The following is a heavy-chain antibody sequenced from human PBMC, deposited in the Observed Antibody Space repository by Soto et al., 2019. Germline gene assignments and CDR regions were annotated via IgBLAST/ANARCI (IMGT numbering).Heavy chain of an antibody. D-gene: IGHD2-15*01. CDR3: ARFIVVVVAAYDFDY. Sequence: ALVKVSCKASGYTFTSYGISWLRQAPGQGLEWMGWISAYNGNTNYAQKLQGRVTMTTDTSTSTAYMELRSLRSDDTAVYYCARFIVVVVAAYDFDYWGQGTLVTVSS. CDR1: GYTFTSYG. V-gene: IGHV1-18*01. CDR2: ISAYNGNT. J-gene: IGHJ4*02.